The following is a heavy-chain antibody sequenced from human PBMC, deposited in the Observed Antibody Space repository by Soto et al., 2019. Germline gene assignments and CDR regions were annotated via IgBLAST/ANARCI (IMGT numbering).Heavy chain of an antibody. Sequence: EVQLLESGGGLVQSGGSLRISCAASGFTFSSYAMSWVRQAPGKGLEWVSAISGSGGGTYYADSVKGRFTISRDNSKDTLYLQINSLRAEDTAVYYCAKGRYCGGGSCYSFDSWGQGTLVTVSS. CDR1: GFTFSSYA. D-gene: IGHD2-15*01. CDR2: ISGSGGGT. J-gene: IGHJ4*02. CDR3: AKGRYCGGGSCYSFDS. V-gene: IGHV3-23*01.